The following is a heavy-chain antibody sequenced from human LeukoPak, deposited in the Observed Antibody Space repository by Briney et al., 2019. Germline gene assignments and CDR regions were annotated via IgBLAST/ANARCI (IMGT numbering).Heavy chain of an antibody. V-gene: IGHV1-18*01. CDR2: ISGNNDNP. CDR1: GYTFSNFG. CDR3: ARDGTSADDH. J-gene: IGHJ4*02. D-gene: IGHD1-26*01. Sequence: VASVKVSCKTSGYTFSNFGINWVRQAPGQGLEWMGWISGNNDNPNYGQKFQGRFTVTTDSSTSTAYMELRNLTFDDTAVYYCARDGTSADDHWGQGTLVTVSS.